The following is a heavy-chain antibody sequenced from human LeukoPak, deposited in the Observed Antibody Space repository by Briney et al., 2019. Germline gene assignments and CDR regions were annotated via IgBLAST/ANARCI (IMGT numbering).Heavy chain of an antibody. J-gene: IGHJ4*02. V-gene: IGHV3-11*06. CDR1: GFTFSVSY. D-gene: IGHD3-10*01. Sequence: KPGRSLRPSSPAPGFTFSVSYKSWDHHDPGKGLEPVSYIGSSISYTNYAQSVKGRFTITRDNAKNLLYLQMNRPRAEDTAVYYCARGDNYGSGSYYKSDYWGQGTLVTVSS. CDR2: IGSSISYT. CDR3: ARGDNYGSGSYYKSDY.